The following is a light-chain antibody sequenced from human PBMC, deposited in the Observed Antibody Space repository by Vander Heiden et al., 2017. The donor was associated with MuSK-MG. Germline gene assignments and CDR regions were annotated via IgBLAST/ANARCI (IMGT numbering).Light chain of an antibody. J-gene: IGKJ1*01. V-gene: IGKV1-39*01. CDR1: QSIHNY. CDR3: QQSHSPPWT. CDR2: SAS. Sequence: DIQMTQSLSSLSASVGDSVTITCRASQSIHNYLSWYQQKPGKAPNLRIYSASRLQRGVPSRFSGSGSGTDFTLTISSLQPEDFATYYCQQSHSPPWTFGQGTKVDIK.